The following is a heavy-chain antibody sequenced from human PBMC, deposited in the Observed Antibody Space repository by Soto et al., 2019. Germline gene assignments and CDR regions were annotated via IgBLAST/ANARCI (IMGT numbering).Heavy chain of an antibody. CDR2: IVVGSGNT. V-gene: IGHV1-58*01. CDR3: AAEPSLVVPLGYYGMDV. Sequence: SVKVSCKASGFTFTSSAVQWVRQARGQRLEWIGWIVVGSGNTNYAQKFQERVTITRDMSTSSAYMELSSLRSEDTAVYYCAAEPSLVVPLGYYGMDVWGQGTTVTVSS. J-gene: IGHJ6*02. CDR1: GFTFTSSA. D-gene: IGHD3-22*01.